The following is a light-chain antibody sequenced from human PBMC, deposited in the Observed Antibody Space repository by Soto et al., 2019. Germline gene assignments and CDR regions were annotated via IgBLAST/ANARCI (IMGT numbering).Light chain of an antibody. CDR2: GAS. CDR3: QKFDKWPWT. J-gene: IGKJ1*01. Sequence: EIVLTQSPGTLSLSPGERATLCCRASQSVSSHLAWYQQKPGQAPRLLIYGASTRATGIPARFSGSGSGTEFTLTISSLQSEDSAVYYCQKFDKWPWTFGQGTKVDIK. CDR1: QSVSSH. V-gene: IGKV3-15*01.